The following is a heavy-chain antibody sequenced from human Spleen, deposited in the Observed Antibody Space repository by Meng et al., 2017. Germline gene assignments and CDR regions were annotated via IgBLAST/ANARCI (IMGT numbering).Heavy chain of an antibody. CDR1: GFTFSSHG. D-gene: IGHD2-15*01. CDR2: IWDDGSNR. V-gene: IGHV3-33*01. J-gene: IGHJ3*02. Sequence: GGSLRLSCTASGFTFSSHGMDWVRQAPGKGLEWVAHIWDDGSNRYYADSVKGRFTISRDNAKNSLYLQMNSLRAEDTAVYYCARDSIVVVVAALHDAFDIWGQGTMVTVSS. CDR3: ARDSIVVVVAALHDAFDI.